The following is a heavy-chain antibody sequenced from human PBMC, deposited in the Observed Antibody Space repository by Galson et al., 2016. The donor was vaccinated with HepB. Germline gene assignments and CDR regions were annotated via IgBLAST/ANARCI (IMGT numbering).Heavy chain of an antibody. CDR2: IRPDGSTT. J-gene: IGHJ6*02. CDR1: GSTFSSYW. D-gene: IGHD5-24*01. CDR3: ASGVEMPTILGDV. V-gene: IGHV3-74*03. Sequence: SLRLSCAASGSTFSSYWMHWVRQAPGEGLVWLSRIRPDGSTTAYADSVRGRFTISRDDAKNTLYLQMNSLRAEDTAVYYCASGVEMPTILGDVWGQGTTVTVSS.